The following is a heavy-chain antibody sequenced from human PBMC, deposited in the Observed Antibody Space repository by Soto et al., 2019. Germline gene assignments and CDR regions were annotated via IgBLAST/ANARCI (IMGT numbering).Heavy chain of an antibody. CDR2: LNGGTGQT. V-gene: IGHV1-3*01. Sequence: ASVKVSCKASGYTFSTYGMHWVRQAPGQSLEWMGWLNGGTGQTRYPQRFQDRVIITRDTSASTGYMELSSLRSEDTAVYYCAGGKGMEENYFYYGLDIWGQGTTVTVSS. CDR1: GYTFSTYG. CDR3: AGGKGMEENYFYYGLDI. J-gene: IGHJ6*02. D-gene: IGHD1-1*01.